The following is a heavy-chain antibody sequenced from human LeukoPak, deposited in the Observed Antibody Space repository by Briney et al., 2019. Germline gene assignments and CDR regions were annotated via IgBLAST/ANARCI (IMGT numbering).Heavy chain of an antibody. D-gene: IGHD3-22*01. Sequence: PGGSLRLSCAASGFTVSSNYMSWVRQAPGKGLEWVSVIYSGGSTYYADSVKGRFTISRDNSKNTLYLQMNSLRAEDTAVYYCARLSLYYDSSGYYRDYWGQGTLVTVSS. CDR2: IYSGGST. J-gene: IGHJ4*02. CDR3: ARLSLYYDSSGYYRDY. V-gene: IGHV3-66*01. CDR1: GFTVSSNY.